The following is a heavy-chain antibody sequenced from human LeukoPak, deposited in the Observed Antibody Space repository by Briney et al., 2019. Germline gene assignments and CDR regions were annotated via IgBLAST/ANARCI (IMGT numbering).Heavy chain of an antibody. V-gene: IGHV4-31*03. J-gene: IGHJ4*02. Sequence: SETLSLTCTVSGGSISSGDYYWSWIRQRPGKGLEWIGYIYYSGSTYYNPSLKSRVTISVDTSKNQFSLNLNSVTAADTAVYYCASGREIIATLSYWGQGTLVTVSS. CDR2: IYYSGST. CDR1: GGSISSGDYY. CDR3: ASGREIIATLSY. D-gene: IGHD5-12*01.